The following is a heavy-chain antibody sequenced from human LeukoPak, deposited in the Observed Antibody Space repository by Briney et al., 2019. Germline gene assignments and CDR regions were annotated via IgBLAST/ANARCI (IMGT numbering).Heavy chain of an antibody. D-gene: IGHD6-13*01. Sequence: SETLSLTCTVSGGSISSSSYYWGWIRQPPGKGLEWIGSIYYSGSTYYNPSLKSRVTISVDTSKNQFSLKLSSVTAADTAVYYCARERYSSSWATTYYYYMDVWGKGTTVTVSS. V-gene: IGHV4-39*07. CDR3: ARERYSSSWATTYYYYMDV. J-gene: IGHJ6*03. CDR2: IYYSGST. CDR1: GGSISSSSYY.